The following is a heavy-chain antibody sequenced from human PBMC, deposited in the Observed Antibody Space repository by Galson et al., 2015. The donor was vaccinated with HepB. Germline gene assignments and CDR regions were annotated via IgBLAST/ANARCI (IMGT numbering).Heavy chain of an antibody. CDR3: AKAVHVWELLSDLGYCDY. J-gene: IGHJ4*02. V-gene: IGHV3-23*01. Sequence: SLRLSCAASGCTFSSCAMTWVRQAPGKGLEWVSALGGPGGGTCYADSVKGRFTISRDNSKNTLYLQMNSLRAEDTAVYYCAKAVHVWELLSDLGYCDYCGQRTLVTASS. CDR1: GCTFSSCA. CDR2: LGGPGGGT. D-gene: IGHD1-26*01.